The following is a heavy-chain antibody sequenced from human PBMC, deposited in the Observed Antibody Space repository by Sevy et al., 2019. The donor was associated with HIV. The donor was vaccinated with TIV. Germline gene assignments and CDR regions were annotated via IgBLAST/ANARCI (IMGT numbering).Heavy chain of an antibody. Sequence: GGSLRLSCAASGFTFSSYSMNWVRQAPGKGLEWVSYISSSSGTIYYADSVKGRLTNSRENAKNSLYLQMNSLRDEDTAVYYCARDGGGSTGFDYWGQGTLVTVSS. D-gene: IGHD6-13*01. J-gene: IGHJ4*02. CDR2: ISSSSGTI. V-gene: IGHV3-48*02. CDR1: GFTFSSYS. CDR3: ARDGGGSTGFDY.